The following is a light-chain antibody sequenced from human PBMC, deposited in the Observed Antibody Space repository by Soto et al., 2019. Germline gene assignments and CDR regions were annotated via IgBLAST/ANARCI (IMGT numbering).Light chain of an antibody. Sequence: DIQMTQSPSSLSASVGDRVTIPCRASQSISSYLNWYQQKPGKAPKLLIYAASSLQSGVPSRFSGSGSGTDFTLTISSLQPEDFATYYCQQSYSTPVTFGQGTKVDNK. J-gene: IGKJ1*01. CDR3: QQSYSTPVT. CDR2: AAS. CDR1: QSISSY. V-gene: IGKV1-39*01.